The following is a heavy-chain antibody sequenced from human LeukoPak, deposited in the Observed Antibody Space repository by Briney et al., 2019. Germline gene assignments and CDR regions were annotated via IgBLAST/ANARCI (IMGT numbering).Heavy chain of an antibody. Sequence: ASVKVSCKASGYTFTRHYMHWVRQAPGQGLEWMGLINPTGDATRYARKFQGRVTMTRDTSTSTDYMELRSLRSEDTAIYYCAREGTTMVRGGIDYWGQGTLVTVSS. J-gene: IGHJ4*02. CDR3: AREGTTMVRGGIDY. V-gene: IGHV1-46*01. CDR1: GYTFTRHY. D-gene: IGHD3-10*01. CDR2: INPTGDAT.